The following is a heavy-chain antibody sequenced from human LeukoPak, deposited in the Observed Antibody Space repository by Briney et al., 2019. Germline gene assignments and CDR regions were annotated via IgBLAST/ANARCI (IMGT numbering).Heavy chain of an antibody. D-gene: IGHD2-2*01. CDR2: INPNSGGT. CDR1: GYTFTGYY. CDR3: ARDGSAAIGDYYYYMDV. J-gene: IGHJ6*03. V-gene: IGHV1-2*02. Sequence: ASVKVSCKASGYTFTGYYMHWVRQAPGQGLEWMGWINPNSGGTNYAQKFQGRVTMTRDTSISTAYMELSRLRSDDTAVYYCARDGSAAIGDYYYYMDVWGKGTTVTVSS.